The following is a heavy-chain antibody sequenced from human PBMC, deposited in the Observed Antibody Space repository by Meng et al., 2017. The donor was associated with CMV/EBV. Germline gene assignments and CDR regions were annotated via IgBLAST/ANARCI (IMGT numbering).Heavy chain of an antibody. CDR2: IYSDGSCT. D-gene: IGHD3-3*01. Sequence: GESLQFSCAASGFTFSNYWMYWVRQALVMGLLLVSRIYSDGSCTSYADSVKGLFTISRDNTKNTLFLQMNSLRAEDTAVYYCARVSYDFWSAVMGYYYYGMDVWGQGTTVTVSS. CDR3: ARVSYDFWSAVMGYYYYGMDV. J-gene: IGHJ6*02. CDR1: GFTFSNYW. V-gene: IGHV3-74*01.